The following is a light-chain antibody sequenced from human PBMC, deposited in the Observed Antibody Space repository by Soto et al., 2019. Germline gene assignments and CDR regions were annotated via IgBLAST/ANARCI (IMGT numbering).Light chain of an antibody. Sequence: DIVLTQSPCTLSLSPGDRATISCRASQSVSSSYLAWYQQKPGQAPRLLIYGASSSATGIPDRFSGSGSGTDFTLTISRLEPEDFAVYYCQQYGSSQSFGQGTKVEIK. V-gene: IGKV3-20*01. CDR2: GAS. CDR1: QSVSSSY. CDR3: QQYGSSQS. J-gene: IGKJ1*01.